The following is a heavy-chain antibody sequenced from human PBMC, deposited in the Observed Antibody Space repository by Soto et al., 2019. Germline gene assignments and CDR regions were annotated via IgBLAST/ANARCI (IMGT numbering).Heavy chain of an antibody. CDR3: AWGDTAMVLDY. D-gene: IGHD5-18*01. Sequence: QITLKESGPPLVKPTQTLTLTCTFSGFSLSTSGVGVGWIRQPPGKALEWLALIYWDDDKRYSPSLKSRLTINTHTSKNPVVLTMTNMDPVNTATYYCAWGDTAMVLDYWGQGTLVTVSS. V-gene: IGHV2-5*02. CDR1: GFSLSTSGVG. J-gene: IGHJ4*02. CDR2: IYWDDDK.